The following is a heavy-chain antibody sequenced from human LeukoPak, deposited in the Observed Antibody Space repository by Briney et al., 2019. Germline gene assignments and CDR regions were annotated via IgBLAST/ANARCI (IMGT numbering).Heavy chain of an antibody. Sequence: PPGGSLRLSCAASGFIFSDYAMSWVRQAPGKGLEWVSTISGSGHVTYFASSVKGRFTIFRDNSKNTLYLEMNSLRAEDTAIYYCAKGYGGKFFYFDYWGQGTLVTVSS. J-gene: IGHJ4*02. CDR3: AKGYGGKFFYFDY. V-gene: IGHV3-23*01. CDR2: ISGSGHVT. D-gene: IGHD4-23*01. CDR1: GFIFSDYA.